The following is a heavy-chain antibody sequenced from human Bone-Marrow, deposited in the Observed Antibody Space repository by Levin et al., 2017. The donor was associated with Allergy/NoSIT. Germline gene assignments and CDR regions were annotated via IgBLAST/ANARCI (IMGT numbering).Heavy chain of an antibody. CDR3: ARGRWSGYSNDFDY. J-gene: IGHJ4*02. CDR1: GYTFTSYD. D-gene: IGHD4-11*01. CDR2: MNPNSGNT. Sequence: GASVKVSCKASGYTFTSYDINWVRQATGQGLEWMGWMNPNSGNTGYAQKFQGRVTMTRNTSISTAYMELSSLRSEDTAVYYCARGRWSGYSNDFDYWGQGTLVTVSS. V-gene: IGHV1-8*01.